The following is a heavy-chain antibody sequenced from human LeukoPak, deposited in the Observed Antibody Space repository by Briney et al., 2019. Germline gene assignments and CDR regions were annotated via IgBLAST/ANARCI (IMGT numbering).Heavy chain of an antibody. CDR2: MNPNSGNT. Sequence: ASVKVSCKASGYTFTSYDINWVRQATGQGLEWMGWMNPNSGNTGYAQKFQGRVTMTRNTSISTAYMELSSLRSEDTAVYYCARGQSMVRGVILRYWGQGTLATVSS. J-gene: IGHJ4*02. V-gene: IGHV1-8*01. CDR3: ARGQSMVRGVILRY. D-gene: IGHD3-10*01. CDR1: GYTFTSYD.